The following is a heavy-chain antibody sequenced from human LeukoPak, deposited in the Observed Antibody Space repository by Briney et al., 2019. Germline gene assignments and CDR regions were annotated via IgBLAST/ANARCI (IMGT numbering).Heavy chain of an antibody. CDR3: ATVYCGCDCYSPSYFDY. CDR1: AFTFSSYS. D-gene: IGHD2-21*02. J-gene: IGHJ4*02. V-gene: IGHV3-21*01. CDR2: ISSSSSYI. Sequence: GGSLRLSCAASAFTFSSYSMNWVRQAPGKRLEWVSSISSSSSYIYYADSVKGRFTISRDNAKNSLYLQMNSLRAEDTAVYYCATVYCGCDCYSPSYFDYWGQGALVTVSS.